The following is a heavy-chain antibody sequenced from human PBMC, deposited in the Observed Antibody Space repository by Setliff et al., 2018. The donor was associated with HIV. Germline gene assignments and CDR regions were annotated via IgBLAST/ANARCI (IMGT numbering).Heavy chain of an antibody. CDR1: TFTVSGNY. D-gene: IGHD2-15*01. V-gene: IGHV3-23*01. J-gene: IGHJ4*02. CDR3: AKDRDIVVVVAVFDY. Sequence: PGGSLRLSCAVSTFTVSGNYMSWVRQAPGKGLEWVSAISGAGRSTYYADSVKGRFTISRDNSKNTLYQQMNSLRAEDTAVYYCAKDRDIVVVVAVFDYWGQGMLVTVSS. CDR2: ISGAGRST.